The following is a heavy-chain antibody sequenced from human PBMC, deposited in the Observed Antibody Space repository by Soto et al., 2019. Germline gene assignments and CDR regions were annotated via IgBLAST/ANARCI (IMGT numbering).Heavy chain of an antibody. CDR2: IYYSGST. Sequence: PSETLSLTCTVSGGSISSGGYYWSWIRQHPGKGLEWIGYIYYSGSTYYNPSLKSRVTISVDTSKNQFSLKLSSVTAADTAVYYCAGGRWQQLADYWGQGTLVTVSS. CDR1: GGSISSGGYY. V-gene: IGHV4-31*03. J-gene: IGHJ4*02. D-gene: IGHD6-13*01. CDR3: AGGRWQQLADY.